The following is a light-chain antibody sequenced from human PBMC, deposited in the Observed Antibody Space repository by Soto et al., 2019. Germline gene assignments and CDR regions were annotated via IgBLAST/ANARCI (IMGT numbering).Light chain of an antibody. CDR1: SSAVGGYNY. CDR2: EVS. J-gene: IGLJ1*01. CDR3: SSYTSTSTYV. V-gene: IGLV2-14*01. Sequence: QSALTQPASVSGSPGQSITISCTGTSSAVGGYNYVSWYQQHPGKAPKLMICEVSNRPSGVSNRFSGPKSGNTASLTISGLQAEDEADYYCSSYTSTSTYVFGTGTKVTVL.